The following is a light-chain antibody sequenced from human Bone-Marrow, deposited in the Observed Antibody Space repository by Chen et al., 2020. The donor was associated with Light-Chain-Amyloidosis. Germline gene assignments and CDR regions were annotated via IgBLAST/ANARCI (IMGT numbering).Light chain of an antibody. CDR1: TSNIGTYT. CDR2: SDN. V-gene: IGLV1-44*01. CDR3: AAWDDSLNGVV. J-gene: IGLJ2*01. Sequence: QSVLTQPPSTSGTPGQMVTISSSGSTSNIGTYTVNWYRQVPGTAPRLLIQSDNQRPSGVPDRFSGSKSGTSASLAISWLQSEDEADYYCAAWDDSLNGVVFGGGTKLTVL.